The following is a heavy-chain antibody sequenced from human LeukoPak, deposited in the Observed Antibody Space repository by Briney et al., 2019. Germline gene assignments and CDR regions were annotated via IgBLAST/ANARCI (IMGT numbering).Heavy chain of an antibody. CDR1: GFTFSTYA. D-gene: IGHD3-10*01. CDR3: AKEKGPYSSGTVFDH. CDR2: IGGSGDTT. J-gene: IGHJ4*02. V-gene: IGHV3-23*01. Sequence: GGSLRLSCGASGFTFSTYAMSWVRQAPGKGLEWVSVIGGSGDTTFYADSVKGRFTMSRDNSRNTLYLHMDSLRAEDTAVYYCAKEKGPYSSGTVFDHWGQGTLVTVFS.